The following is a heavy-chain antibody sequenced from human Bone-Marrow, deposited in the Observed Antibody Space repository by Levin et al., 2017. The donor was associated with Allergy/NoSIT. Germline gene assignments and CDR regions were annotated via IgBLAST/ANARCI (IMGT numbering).Heavy chain of an antibody. CDR2: ITGGGTST. J-gene: IGHJ5*02. Sequence: LSLTCAASGFTFSNYAMSWVRPAPGRGLDWVSVITGGGTSTYFADSVKGRFTISRDNSKNTVYLQMNSLRAEDTAVYYCARILGTRPFWFDPWGQGTLVTVSS. D-gene: IGHD2-8*02. CDR3: ARILGTRPFWFDP. V-gene: IGHV3-23*01. CDR1: GFTFSNYA.